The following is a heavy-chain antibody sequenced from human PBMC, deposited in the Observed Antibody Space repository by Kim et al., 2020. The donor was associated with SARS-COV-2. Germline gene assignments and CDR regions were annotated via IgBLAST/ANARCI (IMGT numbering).Heavy chain of an antibody. V-gene: IGHV3-23*01. J-gene: IGHJ3*02. CDR3: AKDERLDAFDI. Sequence: TYYSDSVKGRFTISRDNSKNTLYLQMNSLRAEDTAVYYCAKDERLDAFDIWGQGTMVTVSS. CDR2: T.